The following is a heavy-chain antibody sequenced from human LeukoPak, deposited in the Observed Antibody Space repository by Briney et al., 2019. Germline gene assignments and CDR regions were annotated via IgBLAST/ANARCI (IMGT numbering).Heavy chain of an antibody. CDR1: GFTFSSYS. V-gene: IGHV3-21*01. CDR3: ARGAARLGPDY. Sequence: GGSLRLSCAASGFTFSSYSMNWVRQAPGKGLEWVSSISSSSSYIYYADSVRGRFTISRDNAKNSLYLQMNSLRAEDTAVYYCARGAARLGPDYWGQGTLVTVSS. J-gene: IGHJ4*02. CDR2: ISSSSSYI. D-gene: IGHD6-6*01.